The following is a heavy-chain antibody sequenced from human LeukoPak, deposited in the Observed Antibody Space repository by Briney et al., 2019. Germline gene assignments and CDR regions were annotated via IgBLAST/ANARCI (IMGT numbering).Heavy chain of an antibody. CDR3: ARGRGTVAIDY. V-gene: IGHV4-39*07. J-gene: IGHJ4*02. D-gene: IGHD5-12*01. CDR2: IYYSGST. Sequence: PSETLSLTCTVSGGSISSSYSYWGWIRQPPGKGLEWIGNIYYSGSTYYSPSLTSRVTVSVDTSENQFSLKLSSVTAADTAVYYCARGRGTVAIDYWGQGTLVTVSS. CDR1: GGSISSSYSY.